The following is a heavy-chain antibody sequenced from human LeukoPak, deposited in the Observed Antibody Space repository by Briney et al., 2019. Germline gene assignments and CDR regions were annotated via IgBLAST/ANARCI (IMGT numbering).Heavy chain of an antibody. J-gene: IGHJ4*02. CDR2: IHPGDSAT. D-gene: IGHD3-22*01. V-gene: IGHV5-51*01. Sequence: GESLKISCKGVGYTFTSYWIGWVRQMPGKGLEWMGIIHPGDSATRYSPSFQGQVTISADKSISTAFLQWRSLKASDTAIYYCARHYYDSSGYPPHHWGQGTLVTVSS. CDR3: ARHYYDSSGYPPHH. CDR1: GYTFTSYW.